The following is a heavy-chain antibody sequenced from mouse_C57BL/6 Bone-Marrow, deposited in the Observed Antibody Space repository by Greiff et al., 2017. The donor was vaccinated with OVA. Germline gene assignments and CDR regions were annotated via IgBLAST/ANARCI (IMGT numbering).Heavy chain of an antibody. V-gene: IGHV1-50*01. J-gene: IGHJ2*01. D-gene: IGHD2-3*01. CDR1: GYTFTSYW. CDR3: AKGKGYYAPY. CDR2: IDPSDSYT. Sequence: VKLQQPGAELVKPGASVKLSCKASGYTFTSYWMQWVKQRPGQGLEWIGEIDPSDSYTNYNQKFKGKATLTVDTSSSTAYMQLSSLTSEDSAVYYCAKGKGYYAPYWGQGTTLTVSS.